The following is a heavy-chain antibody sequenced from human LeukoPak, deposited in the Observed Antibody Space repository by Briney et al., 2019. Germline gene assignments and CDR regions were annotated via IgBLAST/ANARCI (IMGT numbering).Heavy chain of an antibody. Sequence: EASVKVSCKVSGYTFTDYFMHWVRLAPGQGLEWMGWINPYSGDTTYAQHFQGRVTMTRDTSITTAYMELSRLRSDDTAVYYCLRGQPISGRPYAFDIWGQGTMVTVSS. CDR2: INPYSGDT. CDR3: LRGQPISGRPYAFDI. CDR1: GYTFTDYF. D-gene: IGHD1-26*01. J-gene: IGHJ3*02. V-gene: IGHV1-2*02.